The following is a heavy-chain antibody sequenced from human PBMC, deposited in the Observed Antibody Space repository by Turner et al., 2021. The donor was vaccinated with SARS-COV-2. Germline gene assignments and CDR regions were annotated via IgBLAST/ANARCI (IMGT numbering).Heavy chain of an antibody. D-gene: IGHD2-21*01. J-gene: IGHJ6*02. CDR3: AGEVVVLATTHYGMDV. V-gene: IGHV4-39*01. CDR1: GGSISSSSYY. Sequence: QLQLQESGPGLVKPSETLSLTCTVSGGSISSSSYYWGWIRQPQGKGLEWIGSIYYSESTYNNPSLKSRVTISVDTSKNKFSLKLSSVTAADAAVYYCAGEVVVLATTHYGMDVWGQGTTVTVSS. CDR2: IYYSEST.